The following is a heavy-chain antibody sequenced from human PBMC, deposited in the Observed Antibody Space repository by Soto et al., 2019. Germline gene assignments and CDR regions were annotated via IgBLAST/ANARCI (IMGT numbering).Heavy chain of an antibody. D-gene: IGHD3-22*01. V-gene: IGHV3-48*02. CDR1: GFTFSSDS. CDR3: ARDFYDSSGL. CDR2: ISSSSSTI. J-gene: IGHJ4*02. Sequence: PGGSLRPSCAASGFTFSSDSMNWLRQAPGKGLEWVSYISSSSSTIYYADSVKGRFTISRDNAKNSLYLQMNSLRDEDTAVYYCARDFYDSSGLWGQGTLVTVSS.